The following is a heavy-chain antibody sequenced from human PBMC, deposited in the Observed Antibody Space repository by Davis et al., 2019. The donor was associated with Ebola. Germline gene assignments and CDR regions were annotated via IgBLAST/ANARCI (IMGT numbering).Heavy chain of an antibody. V-gene: IGHV3-48*01. J-gene: IGHJ3*02. D-gene: IGHD6-6*01. Sequence: PGGSLRLSCAASGFTFSSYSMNWVRQAPGKGLEWVSYISSSSSTIYYADPVKGRFTISRDNAKNSLYLQMNSLRAEDTAVYYCARDGKGSSSNAFDIWGQGTMVTVSS. CDR1: GFTFSSYS. CDR2: ISSSSSTI. CDR3: ARDGKGSSSNAFDI.